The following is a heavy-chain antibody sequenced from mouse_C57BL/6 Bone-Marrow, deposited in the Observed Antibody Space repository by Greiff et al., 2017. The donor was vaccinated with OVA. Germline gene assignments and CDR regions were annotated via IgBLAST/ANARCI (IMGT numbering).Heavy chain of an antibody. CDR3: TIGASLGLQRGYYFDY. CDR2: IYPGNSDT. D-gene: IGHD2-2*01. V-gene: IGHV1-5*01. CDR1: GYTFTSYW. J-gene: IGHJ2*01. Sequence: EVQRVESGTVLARPGASVKMSCKTSGYTFTSYWMHWVKQRPGQGLEWIGAIYPGNSDTSYNQKFKGKAKLTAVTSASTAYMELSSLINEDSAVYYCTIGASLGLQRGYYFDYWGQGTTLTVSS.